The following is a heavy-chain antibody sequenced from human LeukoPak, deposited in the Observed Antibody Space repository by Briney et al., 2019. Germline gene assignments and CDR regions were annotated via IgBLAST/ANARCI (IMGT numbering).Heavy chain of an antibody. D-gene: IGHD3-10*01. V-gene: IGHV3-48*03. CDR1: GFTFSSYE. CDR2: ISSSGSTI. J-gene: IGHJ4*02. Sequence: GGSLRLSCAASGFTFSSYEMNWVRQAPGKGLEWVSYISSSGSTIYYADSVKGRFTISRDNAKNSLYLQMNSLRAEDTAVYYCAKRGYGSGSSLYYFEYWGQGTLVTVSS. CDR3: AKRGYGSGSSLYYFEY.